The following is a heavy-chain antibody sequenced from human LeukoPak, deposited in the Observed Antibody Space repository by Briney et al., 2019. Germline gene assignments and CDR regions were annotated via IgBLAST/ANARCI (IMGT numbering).Heavy chain of an antibody. D-gene: IGHD2-15*01. V-gene: IGHV3-23*01. CDR1: GFTFSSYS. Sequence: GGSLRLSCAASGFTFSSYSMNWVRQAPGKGLEWVSAISGSGGSTYYADSVKGRFTISRDNSKNTLYLQMNSLRAEDTAVYYCAKDLIHCSGGSCFNWFDPWGQGTLVTVSS. CDR2: ISGSGGST. CDR3: AKDLIHCSGGSCFNWFDP. J-gene: IGHJ5*02.